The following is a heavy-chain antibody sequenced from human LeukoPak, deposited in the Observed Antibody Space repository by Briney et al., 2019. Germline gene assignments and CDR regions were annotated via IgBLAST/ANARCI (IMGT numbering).Heavy chain of an antibody. CDR2: IDPSDSYT. V-gene: IGHV5-10-1*01. CDR3: ARSPISYYYDSSGGHDAFDV. D-gene: IGHD3-22*01. J-gene: IGHJ3*01. CDR1: GYSFTSYW. Sequence: GESLKISCKGSGYSFTSYWISWVRQMPGKGLEWMGRIDPSDSYTNYSPSFQGHVTISADKSISTAYLQWSSLKASDTAMYYCARSPISYYYDSSGGHDAFDVWGQGTMVTVSS.